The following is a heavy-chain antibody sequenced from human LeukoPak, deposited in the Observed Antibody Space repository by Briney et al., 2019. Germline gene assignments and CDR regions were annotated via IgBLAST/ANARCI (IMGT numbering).Heavy chain of an antibody. V-gene: IGHV4-39*07. Sequence: SETLSLTSTVSGGSISSSSYYWGWIRQPPGKGLEWIGSIYYSGSTYYNPSLKSRVTISVDTSKNQFSLKLSSVTAADTAVYYCARATFSGSYLYYFDYWGQGTLVTVSS. CDR2: IYYSGST. CDR3: ARATFSGSYLYYFDY. CDR1: GGSISSSSYY. J-gene: IGHJ4*02. D-gene: IGHD3-10*01.